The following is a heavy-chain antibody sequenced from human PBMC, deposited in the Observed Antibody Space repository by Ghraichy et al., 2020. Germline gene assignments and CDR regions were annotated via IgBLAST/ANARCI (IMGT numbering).Heavy chain of an antibody. CDR3: GQICGRGDFAAAGTHY. J-gene: IGHJ4*02. V-gene: IGHV2-70*11. Sequence: QTLSLTCTFSGFSLTNSGMCVSWIRQPPGKALEWLARIDWDDDKYYSISLETRLTISKDTSKNQVVLTMTNMDPVDTATYYSGQICGRGDFAAAGTHYWGQGTLVTVPS. CDR1: GFSLTNSGMC. CDR2: IDWDDDK. D-gene: IGHD6-13*01.